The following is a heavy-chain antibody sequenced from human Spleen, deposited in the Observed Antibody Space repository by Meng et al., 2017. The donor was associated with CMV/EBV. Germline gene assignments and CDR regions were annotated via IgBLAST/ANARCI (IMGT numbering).Heavy chain of an antibody. V-gene: IGHV3-23*01. D-gene: IGHD2-21*01. CDR1: RFTFSSYA. CDR3: SGHCGGDSYSVFDY. Sequence: GESLKISCASSRFTFSSYAMSWVRQAPGKGLEWVSAISGSGGSTYYADSVKGRFTISRDNSKNTLYLRINSLRAEDTAVYYCSGHCGGDSYSVFDYWGQGTLVTVSS. CDR2: ISGSGGST. J-gene: IGHJ4*02.